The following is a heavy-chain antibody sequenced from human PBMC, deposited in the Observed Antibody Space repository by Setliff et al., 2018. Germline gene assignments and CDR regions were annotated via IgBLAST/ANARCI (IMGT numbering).Heavy chain of an antibody. CDR1: GGSISSYY. J-gene: IGHJ4*02. CDR3: ARTPYSSSSGGFDS. D-gene: IGHD6-6*01. V-gene: IGHV4-59*06. Sequence: SETLSLTCTVSGGSISSYYWSWIRQPPEKGLEWIGYIYYRGCTYYNPSLESRVAISVDTSNNQFPLKLSSVTAADTAVYYCARTPYSSSSGGFDSWGQGILVTVSS. CDR2: IYYRGCT.